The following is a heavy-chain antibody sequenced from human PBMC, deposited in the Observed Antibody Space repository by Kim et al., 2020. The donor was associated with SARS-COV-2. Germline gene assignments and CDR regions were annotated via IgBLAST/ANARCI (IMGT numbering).Heavy chain of an antibody. J-gene: IGHJ6*02. Sequence: FQGRVTMTRDTSTSTVYMELSSLRSEDTAVYYCARDLTLVAAVDYYYGMDVWGQGTTVTVSS. D-gene: IGHD2-8*02. V-gene: IGHV1-46*01. CDR3: ARDLTLVAAVDYYYGMDV.